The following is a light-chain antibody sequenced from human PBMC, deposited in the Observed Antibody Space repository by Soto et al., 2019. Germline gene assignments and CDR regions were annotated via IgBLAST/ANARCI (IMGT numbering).Light chain of an antibody. J-gene: IGKJ2*01. CDR2: GAS. CDR1: QSISSS. Sequence: EIVMMQSPATLSVSPGERATLSCRASQSISSSLAWYQQKPGQAPRLLIYGASTRATGIPARFSGSGSGTEFTLTISSLQSEDFAVYYCQQYNNGPTYTCGQGTKLEIK. CDR3: QQYNNGPTYT. V-gene: IGKV3-15*01.